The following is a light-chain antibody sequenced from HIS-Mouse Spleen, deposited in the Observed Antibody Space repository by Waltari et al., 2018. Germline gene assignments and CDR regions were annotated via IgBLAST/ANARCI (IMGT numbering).Light chain of an antibody. Sequence: SYELTHPLSVSVSPGQTARITCSGDALPKKYAYWYQKKSGQAPVLVIYEDSKRPSGIPERFSGSSSGTMATLTISGAQVEDEADYYCYSTDSSGNHRVFGGGTKLTVL. CDR2: EDS. V-gene: IGLV3-10*01. CDR1: ALPKKY. J-gene: IGLJ2*01. CDR3: YSTDSSGNHRV.